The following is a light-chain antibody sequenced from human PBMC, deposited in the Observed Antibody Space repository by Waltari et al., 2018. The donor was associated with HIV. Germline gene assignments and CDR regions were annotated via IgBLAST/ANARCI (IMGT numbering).Light chain of an antibody. CDR2: WAS. CDR3: QQYYSTPWT. V-gene: IGKV4-1*01. CDR1: QNILYISNNKND. J-gene: IGKJ1*01. Sequence: DIVMTQSPDSLAVSVGERATITCRSSQNILYISNNKNDLAWYQQKPGQPPKLLIYWASTRESGVPDRFSGSGSGTDFTLTISSLQAEDVAVYYCQQYYSTPWTFGQGTKVEIK.